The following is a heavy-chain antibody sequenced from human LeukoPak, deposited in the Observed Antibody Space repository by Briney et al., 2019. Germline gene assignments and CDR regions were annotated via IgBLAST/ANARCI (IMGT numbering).Heavy chain of an antibody. Sequence: GGSLRLSCTASGFTFGDYAMSWFRQAPGKGLEWVGFIRSKTYDGTTDYAASVKGRFTISRDDSKSIAYLQVNSLKTEDTAVYYCTRSRGYSYGYSDYWGQGTLVTVSS. CDR3: TRSRGYSYGYSDY. CDR2: IRSKTYDGTT. J-gene: IGHJ4*02. V-gene: IGHV3-49*03. D-gene: IGHD5-18*01. CDR1: GFTFGDYA.